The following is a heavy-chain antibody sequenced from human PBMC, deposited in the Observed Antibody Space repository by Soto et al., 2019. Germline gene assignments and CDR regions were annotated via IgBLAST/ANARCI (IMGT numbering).Heavy chain of an antibody. J-gene: IGHJ6*02. CDR2: INHSGST. CDR3: ARGRKTSSGSYYFGYYYYGMDV. V-gene: IGHV4-34*01. Sequence: SETLSLTCAVYGGSFSGYYWSGIRQPPGKGLEWIGEINHSGSTNYNPSLKSRVTISVDTSKNQFSLKLSSVTAADTAVYYCARGRKTSSGSYYFGYYYYGMDVWGQGTTVT. CDR1: GGSFSGYY. D-gene: IGHD3-10*01.